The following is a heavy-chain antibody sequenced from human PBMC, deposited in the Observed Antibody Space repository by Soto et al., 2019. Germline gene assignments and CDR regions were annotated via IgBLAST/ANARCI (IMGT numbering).Heavy chain of an antibody. V-gene: IGHV3-48*02. CDR2: ISSSSTI. CDR1: GFTFSSYS. Sequence: GGSLRLSCAASGFTFSSYSMNWVRQAPGKGLEWVSYISSSSTIYYADSVKGRFTISRDNAKNSLYLQMNSLRDEDTAVYYCARGPGYSYGFHFDYWGQGTLVTVSS. CDR3: ARGPGYSYGFHFDY. D-gene: IGHD5-18*01. J-gene: IGHJ4*02.